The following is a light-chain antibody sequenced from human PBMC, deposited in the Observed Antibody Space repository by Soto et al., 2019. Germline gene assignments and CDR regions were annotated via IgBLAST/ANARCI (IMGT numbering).Light chain of an antibody. Sequence: AIRMTQSPSSFSASTGDRVTITCRASQGISSYLAWYQRKPGKAPKLLVYAASTLQYGVPSRFSGSGSGTDFTLTISCLQSEDFATYFWQQYYTYPQTFGQGTKLEIK. CDR3: QQYYTYPQT. CDR1: QGISSY. J-gene: IGKJ2*01. V-gene: IGKV1-8*01. CDR2: AAS.